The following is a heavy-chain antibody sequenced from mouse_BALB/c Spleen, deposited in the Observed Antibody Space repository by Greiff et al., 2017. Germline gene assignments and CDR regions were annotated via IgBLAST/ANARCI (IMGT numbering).Heavy chain of an antibody. CDR1: GFTFSSYA. CDR3: ARGGDYYYFDY. V-gene: IGHV5-6-5*01. Sequence: DVKLVESGGGLVKPGGSLKLSCAASGFTFSSYAMSWVRQTPEKRLEWVASISSGGSTYYPDSVKGRFTISRDNARNSLYLQMSSLRSEATAMYYCARGGDYYYFDYWGQGTTLTVSS. D-gene: IGHD2-4*01. J-gene: IGHJ2*01. CDR2: ISSGGST.